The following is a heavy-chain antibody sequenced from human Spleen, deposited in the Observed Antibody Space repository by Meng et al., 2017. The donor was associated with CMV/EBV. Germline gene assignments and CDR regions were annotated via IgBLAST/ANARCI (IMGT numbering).Heavy chain of an antibody. Sequence: TETLSLTCAVYGGSFSGYYWSWIRQPPGKGLEWIGEINHSGSTNNNPSLKSRVTISVDTPKNHFSLKLSSVTAADTAVYYCARDLQYQLSDYYYGLDVWGQGTTVTVSS. CDR1: GGSFSGYY. D-gene: IGHD2-2*01. V-gene: IGHV4-34*01. CDR2: INHSGST. CDR3: ARDLQYQLSDYYYGLDV. J-gene: IGHJ6*02.